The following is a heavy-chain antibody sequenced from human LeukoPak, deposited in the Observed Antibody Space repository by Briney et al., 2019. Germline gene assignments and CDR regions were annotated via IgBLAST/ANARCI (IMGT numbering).Heavy chain of an antibody. V-gene: IGHV4-59*01. CDR3: ARDYGDYFDY. Sequence: SETLSLTCTVSGGSISNYYWSWIRQPPGKGLEWIGHIYYSGSTNYNPSLKSRVIISVDTSKNQFSLKLSSVAAADTAVYYCARDYGDYFDYWGRGTLVTVSS. CDR2: IYYSGST. J-gene: IGHJ4*02. D-gene: IGHD4-17*01. CDR1: GGSISNYY.